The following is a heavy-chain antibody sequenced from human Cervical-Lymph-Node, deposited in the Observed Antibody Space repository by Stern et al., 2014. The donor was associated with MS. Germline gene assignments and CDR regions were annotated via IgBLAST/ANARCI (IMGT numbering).Heavy chain of an antibody. CDR2: IWYDGSNK. CDR3: ARDCRLRYCDY. J-gene: IGHJ4*02. Sequence: VQLEESGGGVVQPGRSLRLSCAASGFTFSSYGMHWVRQAPGKGLEWVAVIWYDGSNKYYADSVKGRFTISRDNSKNTLYLQMNSLRAEDTAVYYCARDCRLRYCDYWGQGTLVTVSS. V-gene: IGHV3-33*01. D-gene: IGHD3-9*01. CDR1: GFTFSSYG.